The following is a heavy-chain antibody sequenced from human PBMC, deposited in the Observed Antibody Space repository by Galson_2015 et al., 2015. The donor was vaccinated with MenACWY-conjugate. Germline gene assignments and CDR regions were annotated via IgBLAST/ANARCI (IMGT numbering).Heavy chain of an antibody. Sequence: SLRLSCAASGFTFSSNWMSWVRQVPGKGLEWVANIKPDGSEKYFVDSVKGRFTISRDNAKNSLFLQMNSLRVEDTAVYFCARDCSITCTYGLDVWGQGTTVTVSS. CDR2: IKPDGSEK. CDR1: GFTFSSNW. CDR3: ARDCSITCTYGLDV. D-gene: IGHD2-15*01. V-gene: IGHV3-7*03. J-gene: IGHJ6*02.